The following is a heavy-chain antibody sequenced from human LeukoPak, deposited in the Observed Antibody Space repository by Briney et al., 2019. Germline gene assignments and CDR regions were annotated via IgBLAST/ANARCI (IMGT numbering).Heavy chain of an antibody. CDR1: GFTFSSYS. V-gene: IGHV3-21*01. D-gene: IGHD1-1*01. Sequence: GGSLRLSCAASGFTFSSYSMNWVRQAPGKGLEWVSSISSSSSYIYYADSVKGRFTISRDNSRDTLYLQMNSLRVEDTAVYFCAEDQQLQPFHYWGRGTLVAVSS. CDR3: AEDQQLQPFHY. J-gene: IGHJ4*02. CDR2: ISSSSSYI.